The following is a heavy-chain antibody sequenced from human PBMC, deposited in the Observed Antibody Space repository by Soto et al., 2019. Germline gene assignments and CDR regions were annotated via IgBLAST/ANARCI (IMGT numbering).Heavy chain of an antibody. D-gene: IGHD3-22*01. CDR2: ISGSGGST. V-gene: IGHV3-23*01. J-gene: IGHJ4*02. CDR3: ASNLYYYDSSGYSNPYFDY. CDR1: GFTFSSYA. Sequence: LRLSCAASGFTFSSYAMSWVRQAPGKGLEWVSAISGSGGSTYYADSVKGRFTISRDNSKNTLYLQMNSLRAEDTAVYYCASNLYYYDSSGYSNPYFDYWGQGTLVTVSS.